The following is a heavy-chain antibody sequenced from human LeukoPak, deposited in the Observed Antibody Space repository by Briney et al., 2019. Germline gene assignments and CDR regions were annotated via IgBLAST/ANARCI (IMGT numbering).Heavy chain of an antibody. CDR3: ARDREWEHRYYGMDV. V-gene: IGHV3-23*01. CDR1: WFTLSSFA. J-gene: IGHJ6*02. CDR2: ISGSGGGT. Sequence: PGGSLSLSCAVSWFTLSSFAMSDVREARGEGGEGFANISGSGGGTWYAAFVKRRFTISRDNSKKTLYLQMNSLRAEDAAVYYCARDREWEHRYYGMDVWGQGTTVTVSS. D-gene: IGHD1-26*01.